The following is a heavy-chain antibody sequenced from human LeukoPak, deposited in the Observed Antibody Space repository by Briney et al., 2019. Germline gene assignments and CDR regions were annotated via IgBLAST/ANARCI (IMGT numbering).Heavy chain of an antibody. D-gene: IGHD4/OR15-4a*01. Sequence: SETLSLTCTVSGGSIRGNGYYWGWIRQAPGKGLEWIGSIYYDGSTYYNPSLKSRVTISVDTPKNYFSLKLSSVTAADTAVYYCASSVWWPYYFDYWGQGTLVTVSS. CDR3: ASSVWWPYYFDY. CDR2: IYYDGST. V-gene: IGHV4-39*02. J-gene: IGHJ4*02. CDR1: GGSIRGNGYY.